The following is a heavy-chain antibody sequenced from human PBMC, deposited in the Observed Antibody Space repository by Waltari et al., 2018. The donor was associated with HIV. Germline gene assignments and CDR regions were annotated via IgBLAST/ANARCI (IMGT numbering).Heavy chain of an antibody. J-gene: IGHJ5*02. D-gene: IGHD1-26*01. CDR2: IIPILGRA. CDR3: ARDRGGSPRNWFDP. CDR1: EDTFSSYK. Sequence: MEQYETEKKKQEYSVKNSYKDHEDTFSSYKNNWEQKTPGQGLEWMGRIIPILGRANYAQKFQGRVTITADKSTSTAYMELSSLRSEDTAVYYCARDRGGSPRNWFDPWGQGTLVTVSS. V-gene: IGHV1-69*08.